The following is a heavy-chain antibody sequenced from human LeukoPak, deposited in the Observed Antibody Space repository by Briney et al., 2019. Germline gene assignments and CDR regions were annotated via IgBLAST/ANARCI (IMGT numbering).Heavy chain of an antibody. J-gene: IGHJ4*02. V-gene: IGHV3-21*01. Sequence: GGSLRLSCAASGFTFSSYGMSWVRQAPGKGLEWVSPITSSSSYIYYADSVKGRFTISRDNAKNSLYLQMNNLRAEDTAVYYCARHVVAVGFDYWGQGTLVTVSS. CDR2: ITSSSSYI. CDR1: GFTFSSYG. CDR3: ARHVVAVGFDY. D-gene: IGHD3-22*01.